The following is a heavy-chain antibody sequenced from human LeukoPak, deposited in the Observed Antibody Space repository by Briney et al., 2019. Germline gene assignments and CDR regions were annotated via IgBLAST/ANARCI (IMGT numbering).Heavy chain of an antibody. CDR1: GDSISSYY. V-gene: IGHV4-59*08. J-gene: IGHJ4*02. CDR3: ARHGWELLRGFDY. D-gene: IGHD1-26*01. CDR2: IYYSGST. Sequence: SETLSLTCTVSGDSISSYYWSWIRQPPGKGLEWIGYIYYSGSTTYNPSLKSRVTISVDTSKNQFSLKLSSVTAADTAVYYCARHGWELLRGFDYWGQGTLVTVSS.